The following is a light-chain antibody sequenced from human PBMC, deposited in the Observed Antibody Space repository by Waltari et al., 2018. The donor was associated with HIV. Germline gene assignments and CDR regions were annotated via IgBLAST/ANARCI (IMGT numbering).Light chain of an antibody. J-gene: IGKJ4*01. Sequence: EIVLTQSPGTLSLSAGETATLSCRASQSVSSRYLAWYQQKPGQAPRLLIYGASSRATGIPDRFSGSGSGTDFTLTISRLEPEDFAVYYCQQYGRSPPVTFGGGTKVEIK. CDR1: QSVSSRY. CDR3: QQYGRSPPVT. CDR2: GAS. V-gene: IGKV3-20*01.